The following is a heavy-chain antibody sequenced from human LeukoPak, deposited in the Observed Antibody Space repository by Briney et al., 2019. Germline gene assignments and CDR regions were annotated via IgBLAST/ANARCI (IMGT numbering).Heavy chain of an antibody. J-gene: IGHJ5*02. CDR1: GGSISSYY. D-gene: IGHD2-2*01. CDR2: IYYSGST. Sequence: PSETLSLICTVSGGSISSYYWSWIRQPPGKGLEWIGYIYYSGSTNYNPSLKSRVTISVDTSKNQFSLKLSSVTAADTAVYYCARLASTNWFDPWGQGTLVTVSS. CDR3: ARLASTNWFDP. V-gene: IGHV4-59*01.